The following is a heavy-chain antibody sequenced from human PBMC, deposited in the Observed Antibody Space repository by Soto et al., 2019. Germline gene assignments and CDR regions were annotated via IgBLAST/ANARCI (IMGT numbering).Heavy chain of an antibody. V-gene: IGHV4-34*01. Sequence: SETRSLTCAVYGGSFSGYYSSWIRQPPGKGLEWIGEINHSGSTNYNPSLKSRVTISVDTSKNQFSLKLSSVTAADTAVYYCASVGGLPAAPYNWFDPWGQGTLVTVSS. CDR2: INHSGST. J-gene: IGHJ5*02. CDR1: GGSFSGYY. D-gene: IGHD2-2*01. CDR3: ASVGGLPAAPYNWFDP.